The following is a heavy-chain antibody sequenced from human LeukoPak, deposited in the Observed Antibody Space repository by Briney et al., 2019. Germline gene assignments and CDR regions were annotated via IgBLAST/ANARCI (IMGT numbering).Heavy chain of an antibody. Sequence: SSVKVSSKASGGTFSSYAISWVRQAPGQGLEWMGGIIPIFGTANYAQKFQGRVTITADESTSTAYMELSSLRSEDTAVYYCARGIEQQLETLYYWGQGTLVTVSS. CDR2: IIPIFGTA. CDR1: GGTFSSYA. D-gene: IGHD6-13*01. CDR3: ARGIEQQLETLYY. V-gene: IGHV1-69*01. J-gene: IGHJ4*02.